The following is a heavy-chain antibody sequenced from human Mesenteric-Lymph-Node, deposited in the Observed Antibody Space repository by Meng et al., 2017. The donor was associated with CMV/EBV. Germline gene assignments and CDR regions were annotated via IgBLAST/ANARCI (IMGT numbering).Heavy chain of an antibody. CDR1: GFTFSNFA. V-gene: IGHV3-30-3*01. CDR3: AAGSYYLR. CDR2: ISYDESNK. Sequence: GESLKISCAASGFTFSNFALHWVRQAPGKGLEWVARISYDESNKRYADSVEGRFTISRDNSKNTLFLQMDSLRVDDTAVYYCAAGSYYLRWGQGTLVTVSS. D-gene: IGHD3-22*01. J-gene: IGHJ4*02.